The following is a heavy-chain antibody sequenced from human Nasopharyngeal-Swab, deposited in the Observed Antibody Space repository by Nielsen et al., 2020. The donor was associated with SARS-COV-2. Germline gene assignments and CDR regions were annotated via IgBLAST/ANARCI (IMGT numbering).Heavy chain of an antibody. CDR3: ARDQGCCSGGSCYTSDY. CDR1: GYTFTSYY. D-gene: IGHD2-15*01. J-gene: IGHJ4*02. CDR2: INPSGGST. V-gene: IGHV1-46*01. Sequence: ASVKVSCKASGYTFTSYYMHWVRQAPGQGLEWMGIINPSGGSTSYAQKFQGRVTMTRDTSTSTVYMELSSLRSEDTAVYYCARDQGCCSGGSCYTSDYWGQGTLVTVSS.